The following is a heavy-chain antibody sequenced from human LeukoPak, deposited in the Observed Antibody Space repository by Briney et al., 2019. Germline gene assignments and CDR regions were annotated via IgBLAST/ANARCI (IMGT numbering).Heavy chain of an antibody. D-gene: IGHD5-24*01. J-gene: IGHJ4*02. CDR3: ARHRSGWLQSSFDY. Sequence: PSETLSLTCTVSGGSISSSSSYWGWIRQPPGKGLEWIGSIYYSGSTYYNPSLKSRVTISVDTSKNQFSLKLSSMTAADTAVYYCARHRSGWLQSSFDYWGQGTLVTVSS. CDR2: IYYSGST. CDR1: GGSISSSSSY. V-gene: IGHV4-39*01.